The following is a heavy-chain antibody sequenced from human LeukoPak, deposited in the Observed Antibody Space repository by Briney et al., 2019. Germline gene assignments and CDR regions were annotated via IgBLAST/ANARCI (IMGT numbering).Heavy chain of an antibody. CDR1: GYTLTELS. D-gene: IGHD1-26*01. J-gene: IGHJ4*02. CDR2: FDPEDGET. V-gene: IGHV1-24*01. Sequence: ASVKVSCKVSGYTLTELSMHWVRQAPGKGLEWMGGFDPEDGETIYAQKFQGRVTMTEDTSTDTAYMELSSLRSEDTAVYYCTRESGSYHGNDYWGQGTLVTVSP. CDR3: TRESGSYHGNDY.